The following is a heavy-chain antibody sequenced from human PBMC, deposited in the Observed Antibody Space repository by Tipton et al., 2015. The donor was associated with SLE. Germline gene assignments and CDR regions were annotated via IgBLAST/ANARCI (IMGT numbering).Heavy chain of an antibody. CDR1: GFTFSSYA. V-gene: IGHV3-23*01. CDR3: ARDPAYYYGSGSLDV. J-gene: IGHJ6*02. CDR2: ISGGGGDT. D-gene: IGHD3-10*01. Sequence: SLRLSCAASGFTFSSYAMNWVRQAPGKGLEWVSVISGGGGDTYYADSLRGRFTISRDNSKNTLYLQMNSLRAEDTAVYYCARDPAYYYGSGSLDVWGQGTTVTVSS.